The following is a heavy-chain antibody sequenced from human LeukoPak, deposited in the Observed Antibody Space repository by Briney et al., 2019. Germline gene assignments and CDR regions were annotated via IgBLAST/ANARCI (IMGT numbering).Heavy chain of an antibody. J-gene: IGHJ3*02. CDR2: IYYSGST. CDR3: ATLTGGYDAFDI. CDR1: GFTFSSYW. D-gene: IGHD5-12*01. Sequence: TPGGSLRLSCAASGFTFSSYWMNWVRQPPGKGLEWIGSIYYSGSTYYNPSLKSRVTISVLTSKNRFSLKLSSVTAADTAVYYCATLTGGYDAFDIWGQGTMVTVSS. V-gene: IGHV4-39*07.